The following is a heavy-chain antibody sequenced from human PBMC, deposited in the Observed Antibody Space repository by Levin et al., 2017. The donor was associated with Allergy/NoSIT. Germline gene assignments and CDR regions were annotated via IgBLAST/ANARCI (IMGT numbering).Heavy chain of an antibody. D-gene: IGHD2-21*02. V-gene: IGHV3-23*01. J-gene: IGHJ4*02. CDR3: AKGAMTAHFDY. CDR2: ISASGTGI. Sequence: GESLKISCAASGFTCSSYAMSWVRQAPTKGLEWVSSISASGTGIFSADSVKGRFTISRDNSRNTLYLQMSGLRAEDTALYYCAKGAMTAHFDYWGQGTLVTVSS. CDR1: GFTCSSYA.